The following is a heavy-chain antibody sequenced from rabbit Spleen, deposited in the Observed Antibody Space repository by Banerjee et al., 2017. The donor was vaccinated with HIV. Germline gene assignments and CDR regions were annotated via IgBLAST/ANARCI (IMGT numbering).Heavy chain of an antibody. CDR3: VRDAGATLYGYEFDL. D-gene: IGHD6-1*01. Sequence: QEQLVESGGGLVTPGGSLTLTCKASGFDFSSYGVSWVRQAPGKGLEWIGYIDPIFGSAYYASWVNGRFSISRENTQNTVDLKMTSLTAADTATYFCVRDAGATLYGYEFDLWGPGTLVTVS. V-gene: IGHV1S36*01. J-gene: IGHJ4*01. CDR1: GFDFSSYG. CDR2: IDPIFGSA.